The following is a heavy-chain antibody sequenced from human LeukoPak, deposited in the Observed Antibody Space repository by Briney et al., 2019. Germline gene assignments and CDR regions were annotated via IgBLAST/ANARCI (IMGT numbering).Heavy chain of an antibody. CDR2: INHSGST. CDR1: GGSFSGYY. J-gene: IGHJ5*02. CDR3: ARRGYYGSGSYYNGWFDP. V-gene: IGHV4-34*01. D-gene: IGHD3-10*01. Sequence: PSETLSLTCAVYGGSFSGYYWSWIRQPPGKGLEWIGEINHSGSTNYNPSLKSRVTISVDTSKNQFSLKLSSVTAADTAVYYCARRGYYGSGSYYNGWFDPWGQGTLVTVSS.